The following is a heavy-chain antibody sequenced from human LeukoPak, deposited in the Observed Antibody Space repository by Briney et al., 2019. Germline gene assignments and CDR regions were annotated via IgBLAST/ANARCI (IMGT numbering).Heavy chain of an antibody. V-gene: IGHV4-61*01. Sequence: SETLSLTCTVSGGSISSTSYYWSWIRQPPGKGLEWIGYIYYSGSTNYNPSLKSRVTISVDTSKNQFSLKLSSVTAADTAVYYCARDSDYGDYGNFDYWGQGTLVTVSS. CDR1: GGSISSTSYY. CDR3: ARDSDYGDYGNFDY. CDR2: IYYSGST. J-gene: IGHJ4*02. D-gene: IGHD4-17*01.